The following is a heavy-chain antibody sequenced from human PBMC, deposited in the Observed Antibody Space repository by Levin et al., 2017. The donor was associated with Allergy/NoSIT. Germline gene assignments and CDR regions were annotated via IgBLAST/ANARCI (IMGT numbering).Heavy chain of an antibody. J-gene: IGHJ4*02. V-gene: IGHV3-30*04. CDR1: GFTFNNYA. Sequence: GESLKISCSASGFTFNNYAMHWVRQAPGKGLEWVAVVSYGGSTKYYIQSVKGRFNISRDNSNNTLYLQMNSLRAEDTGVYYCVRDAHKGIVRSPGDYWGQGTLVIGSS. D-gene: IGHD2/OR15-2a*01. CDR2: VSYGGSTK. CDR3: VRDAHKGIVRSPGDY.